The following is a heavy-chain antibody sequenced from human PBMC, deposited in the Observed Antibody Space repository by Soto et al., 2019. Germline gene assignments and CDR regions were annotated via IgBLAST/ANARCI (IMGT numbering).Heavy chain of an antibody. CDR2: INHSGST. J-gene: IGHJ5*02. Sequence: PSETLSLTCAVYGGSFSGYYWSWIRQPPGKGLEWIGEINHSGSTNYNPSLKSRVTISVDTSKNQFSLKLSSVTAADTAVYYCARRLTGPENWFDPWGQGTLVTVSS. V-gene: IGHV4-34*01. D-gene: IGHD7-27*01. CDR1: GGSFSGYY. CDR3: ARRLTGPENWFDP.